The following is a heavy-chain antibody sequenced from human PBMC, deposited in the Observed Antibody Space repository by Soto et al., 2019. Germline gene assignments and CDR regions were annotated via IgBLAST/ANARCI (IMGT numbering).Heavy chain of an antibody. CDR2: ISGSADGT. V-gene: IGHV3-23*01. J-gene: IGHJ3*01. D-gene: IGHD3-3*01. CDR1: GFTFDSYA. CDR3: AKDTVGGYSFWSGYYSAGLDV. Sequence: EVKLLESGGGLAQPGGSLRLSCVGSGFTFDSYAISWFRQAPGERLQCIAAISGSADGTDYAHSVRGRFTISRDNAKKTVHLQMDSLRVEDTAVYFCAKDTVGGYSFWSGYYSAGLDVWGQGTLVTVS.